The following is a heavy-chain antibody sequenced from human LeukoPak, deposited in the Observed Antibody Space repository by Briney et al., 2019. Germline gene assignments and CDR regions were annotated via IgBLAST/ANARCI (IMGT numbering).Heavy chain of an antibody. CDR2: INPNSGGT. V-gene: IGHV1-2*02. J-gene: IGHJ4*02. CDR1: GYTFTGYY. D-gene: IGHD3-3*01. CDR3: ARDGIIRQLPPSPAVY. Sequence: ASVKVSCKASGYTFTGYYMHWVRQAPGQGLEWMGWINPNSGGTNYAQKFQGRVTMTRDTSISTAYMELSRLRSDDTAVYYCARDGIIRQLPPSPAVYWGQGTLVTVSS.